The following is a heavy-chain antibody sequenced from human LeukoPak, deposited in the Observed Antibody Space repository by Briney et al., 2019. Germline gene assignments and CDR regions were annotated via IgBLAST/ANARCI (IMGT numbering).Heavy chain of an antibody. V-gene: IGHV3-53*01. CDR3: ARVGATSEYYFDAFDI. J-gene: IGHJ3*02. Sequence: GGSLRLSCAASGLTVSSNCMSWVRQAPGKGLEWVSFIYSGGNTYYADSVKGRFTISRDNSKNTVHLQMNSLRAEDTAMYYCARVGATSEYYFDAFDIWGQGTMVTVSS. CDR1: GLTVSSNC. CDR2: IYSGGNT. D-gene: IGHD1-26*01.